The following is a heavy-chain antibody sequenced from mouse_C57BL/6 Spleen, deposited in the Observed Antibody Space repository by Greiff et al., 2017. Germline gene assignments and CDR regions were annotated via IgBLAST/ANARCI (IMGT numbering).Heavy chain of an antibody. Sequence: QVQLQQPGAELVKPGASVKLSCKASGYTFTSYWMHWVKQRPGQGLEWIGMIHPNSGSTNYNEKFKSKATLTVDKSSSTAYMQLSSLTSEDSAVYYCSQDGEGHFYAMDYWGKGTSVTVSS. CDR3: SQDGEGHFYAMDY. CDR1: GYTFTSYW. V-gene: IGHV1-64*01. D-gene: IGHD2-3*01. CDR2: IHPNSGST. J-gene: IGHJ4*01.